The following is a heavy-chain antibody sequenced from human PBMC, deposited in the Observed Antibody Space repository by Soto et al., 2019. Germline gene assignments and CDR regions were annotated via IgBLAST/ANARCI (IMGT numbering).Heavy chain of an antibody. CDR2: VYYSGST. CDR1: GDSISTYY. V-gene: IGHV4-59*01. Sequence: PSETLSLTCTVSGDSISTYYWSWIRQPPGKGLEWIGYVYYSGSTNCNPSLKSRVTMSVDTSKNQFSLKLKSVTAADTAVYYCVRGEYTYGPFFYWGQGALVTVSS. CDR3: VRGEYTYGPFFY. D-gene: IGHD5-18*01. J-gene: IGHJ4*02.